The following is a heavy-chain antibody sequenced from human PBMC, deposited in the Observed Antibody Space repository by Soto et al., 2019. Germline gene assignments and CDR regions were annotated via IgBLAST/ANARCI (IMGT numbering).Heavy chain of an antibody. CDR3: TTKYQRFLEWSITWTHYYYYGMDV. D-gene: IGHD3-3*01. CDR1: GFTFSNAW. CDR2: IKSKTDGGTT. J-gene: IGHJ6*02. Sequence: GGSLRLSCAASGFTFSNAWMNWVRQAPGKGLEWVGRIKSKTDGGTTDYAAPVKGRFTISRDDSKNTLYLQMNSLKTEDTAVYYCTTKYQRFLEWSITWTHYYYYGMDVWGQGTTVTVSS. V-gene: IGHV3-15*07.